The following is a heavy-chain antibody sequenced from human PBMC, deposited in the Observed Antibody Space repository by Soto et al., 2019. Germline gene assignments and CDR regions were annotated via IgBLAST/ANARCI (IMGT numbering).Heavy chain of an antibody. CDR1: GYSFTSYW. J-gene: IGHJ3*02. CDR2: IYPGDSDP. V-gene: IGHV5-51*01. CDR3: ATQMATSQDAFDI. Sequence: GESLKLSCKGSGYSFTSYWIGWVRQMPGKGLEWMGIIYPGDSDPRYSPSFQGQVTISADTSINTAYLQWSSLKASDTAMYYCATQMATSQDAFDIWGLGTMVTVSS.